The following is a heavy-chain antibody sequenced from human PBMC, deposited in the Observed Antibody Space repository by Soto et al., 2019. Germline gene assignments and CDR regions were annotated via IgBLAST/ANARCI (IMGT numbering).Heavy chain of an antibody. J-gene: IGHJ4*02. V-gene: IGHV3-30*18. CDR1: GFTFSSYG. CDR2: ISYDGSNK. D-gene: IGHD2-21*02. Sequence: GGSLRLSCAASGFTFSSYGMHWVRQAPGKGLEWVAVISYDGSNKYYADSVKGRFTISRDNSKNTLYLQMNSLRAEDTAVYYCAKDLETVVTPLVLFDYWGQGTLVTVSS. CDR3: AKDLETVVTPLVLFDY.